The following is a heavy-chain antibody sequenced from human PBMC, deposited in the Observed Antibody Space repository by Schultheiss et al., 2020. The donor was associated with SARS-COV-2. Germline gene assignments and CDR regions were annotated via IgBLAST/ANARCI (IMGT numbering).Heavy chain of an antibody. V-gene: IGHV4-4*02. J-gene: IGHJ3*02. CDR2: IYHSGST. CDR1: GGSISSSNW. CDR3: ARDPQLRYFDWLYSPGAFDI. Sequence: SETLSLTCAVSGGSISSSNWWSWVRQPPGKGLEWIGEIYHSGSTNYNPSLKSRVTISVDTSKNQFSLNVSSVTAADTAVYYCARDPQLRYFDWLYSPGAFDIWGQGTMVTVSS. D-gene: IGHD3-9*01.